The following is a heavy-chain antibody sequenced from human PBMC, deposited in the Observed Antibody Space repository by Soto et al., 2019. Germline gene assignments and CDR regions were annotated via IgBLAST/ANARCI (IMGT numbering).Heavy chain of an antibody. Sequence: SVKVSCKASGYTFTSYGISWVRQAPGQGLEWMGGIIPIFGTANYAQKFQGRVTITADESTSTAYMELSSLRSEDTAVYYCARDRGWELPPRYGMDVWGQGTTVTVSS. D-gene: IGHD1-26*01. J-gene: IGHJ6*02. V-gene: IGHV1-69*13. CDR2: IIPIFGTA. CDR1: GYTFTSYG. CDR3: ARDRGWELPPRYGMDV.